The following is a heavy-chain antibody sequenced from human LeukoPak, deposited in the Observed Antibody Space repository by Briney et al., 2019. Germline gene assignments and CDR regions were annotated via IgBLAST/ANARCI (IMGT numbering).Heavy chain of an antibody. Sequence: SETLSLTCTVSGDSISNYYWSWIRQPPGKGLEWIGYIYYSGSTNYNPSLKSRVTISLDTSKNQFSLKLSSVTAADTAVYYCARAILSGYPDSWGQGTLVIVFS. CDR1: GDSISNYY. CDR2: IYYSGST. CDR3: ARAILSGYPDS. D-gene: IGHD3-3*01. V-gene: IGHV4-59*01. J-gene: IGHJ4*02.